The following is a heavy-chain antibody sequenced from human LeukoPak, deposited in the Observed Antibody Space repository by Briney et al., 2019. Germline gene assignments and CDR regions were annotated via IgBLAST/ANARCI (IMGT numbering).Heavy chain of an antibody. CDR3: ASLNWGSGNWFDP. D-gene: IGHD7-27*01. CDR1: GGSISSYY. J-gene: IGHJ5*02. V-gene: IGHV4-59*01. Sequence: TSETLSLTCTVSGGSISSYYWSWIRQPPGKGLEWIGYIYYSGSTNYNPSFKSRLTISVDTSKNQFSLKLTSVTAADTAVYYCASLNWGSGNWFDPWGRGPLVTVSS. CDR2: IYYSGST.